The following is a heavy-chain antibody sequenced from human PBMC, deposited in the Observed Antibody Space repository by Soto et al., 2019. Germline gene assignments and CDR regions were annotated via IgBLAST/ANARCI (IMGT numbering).Heavy chain of an antibody. J-gene: IGHJ6*02. Sequence: QVQLVQSGAEVKKPGSSVKVSCKASGGTFSSYAISWVRQAPGQGLEWMGGIIPIFGTANYAQKFQGRVTITADESTSTAYMELSSLRSEDTAVHYCARRGEATIQDYYYYGMDVWGQGTTVTVSS. CDR3: ARRGEATIQDYYYYGMDV. CDR2: IIPIFGTA. V-gene: IGHV1-69*01. CDR1: GGTFSSYA. D-gene: IGHD5-12*01.